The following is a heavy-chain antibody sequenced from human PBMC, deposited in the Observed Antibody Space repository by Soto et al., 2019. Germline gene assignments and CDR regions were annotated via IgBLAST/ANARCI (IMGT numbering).Heavy chain of an antibody. V-gene: IGHV2-70*01. Sequence: ESGPTLVNPTQTLTLTCTFSGFSLSTSGMCVSWIRQPPGKALEWLALIDWDDDKYYSTSLKTRLTISKDTSKNQVVLTMTNMEPVDTATYYCARVPYYYDSSGYFDYWGQGTLVTVSS. CDR1: GFSLSTSGMC. J-gene: IGHJ4*02. CDR2: IDWDDDK. D-gene: IGHD3-22*01. CDR3: ARVPYYYDSSGYFDY.